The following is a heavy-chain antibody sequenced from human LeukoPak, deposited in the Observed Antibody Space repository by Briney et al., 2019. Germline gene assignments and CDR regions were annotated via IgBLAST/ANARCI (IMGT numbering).Heavy chain of an antibody. D-gene: IGHD3-9*01. CDR1: GGSISSSSYY. CDR3: ARDLDYDILTGYFDY. V-gene: IGHV4-39*07. CDR2: IYYSGST. J-gene: IGHJ4*02. Sequence: PSETLSPTCTVSGGSISSSSYYWGWIRQPPGKGLEWIGSIYYSGSTYYNPSLKSRVTISVDTSKNQFSLKLSSVTAADTAMYYCARDLDYDILTGYFDYWGQGTLVTVSS.